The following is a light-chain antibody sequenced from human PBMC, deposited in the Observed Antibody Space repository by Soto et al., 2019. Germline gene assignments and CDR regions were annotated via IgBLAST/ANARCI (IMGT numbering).Light chain of an antibody. CDR2: DAA. CDR3: QQTSSAPFT. V-gene: IGKV1-39*01. CDR1: QNINTY. Sequence: DIQMTQSPYSLSAAVGDRVTIACRASQNINTYLNWYQQKPGKAPKLLIFDAASLQSGVPSRFRGGGSRTNSPLTTTSLRPEDFATYSCQQTSSAPFTFAPGPKWI. J-gene: IGKJ3*01.